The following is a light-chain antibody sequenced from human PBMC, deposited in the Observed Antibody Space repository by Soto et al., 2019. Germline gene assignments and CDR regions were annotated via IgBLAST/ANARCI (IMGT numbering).Light chain of an antibody. V-gene: IGKV1-33*01. CDR1: QDIKNY. CDR3: QQYDHLPPLS. J-gene: IGKJ4*01. Sequence: DIQMTQSPSSLSASVGDRVTITCQASQDIKNYLNWYQQKPGKAPNLLIYDASNLKTGVPSRFSGSGSGTHFTFTISSLQPEDVETYYCQQYDHLPPLSFGGGTKVEIK. CDR2: DAS.